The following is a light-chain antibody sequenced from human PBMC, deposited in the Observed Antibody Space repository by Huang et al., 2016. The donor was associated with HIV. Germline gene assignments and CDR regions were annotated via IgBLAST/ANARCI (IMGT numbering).Light chain of an antibody. CDR1: QSVSDN. Sequence: EIVMTQSPATLSVSPGERATLSCRASQSVSDNLAWYHQKSGQAPRLLIYGASTRATGIPARFSGSVSGTEFTLTISSLQSEDYGVYWCLQYNSWPRTFGQGTKVEIK. J-gene: IGKJ1*01. CDR2: GAS. V-gene: IGKV3-15*01. CDR3: LQYNSWPRT.